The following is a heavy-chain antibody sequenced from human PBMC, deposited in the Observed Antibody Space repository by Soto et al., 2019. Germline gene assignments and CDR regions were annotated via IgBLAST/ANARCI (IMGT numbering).Heavy chain of an antibody. CDR1: GRSISRGSYS. Sequence: QLQLQESGSGLVKPSQTLSLTCAVSGRSISRGSYSWSWIRQPPGKGLAWIGYIHHSRSTYYNPSLKGRVTISVDRSKNQFSLKLSSVTAADTAVYYCARVPDRWGQGTLVTVAS. J-gene: IGHJ5*02. CDR3: ARVPDR. V-gene: IGHV4-30-2*01. D-gene: IGHD2-2*01. CDR2: IHHSRST.